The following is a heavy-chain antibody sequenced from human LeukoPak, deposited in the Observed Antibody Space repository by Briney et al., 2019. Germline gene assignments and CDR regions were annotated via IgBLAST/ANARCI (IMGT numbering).Heavy chain of an antibody. CDR2: INHSGST. J-gene: IGHJ5*02. Sequence: SETLSLTCAVYGGSFSGYYWSWIRQPPGKGLEWIGEINHSGSTNYNPSLKSRVTISVDTSKNQFSLKLSSVTAADTAVYYCARGILRWLRGHWFDPWGQRTLVTVSS. CDR3: ARGILRWLRGHWFDP. D-gene: IGHD5-12*01. CDR1: GGSFSGYY. V-gene: IGHV4-34*01.